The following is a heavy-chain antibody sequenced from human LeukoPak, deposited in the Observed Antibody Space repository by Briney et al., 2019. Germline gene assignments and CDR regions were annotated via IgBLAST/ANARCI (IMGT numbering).Heavy chain of an antibody. CDR2: ITPIFGSA. CDR1: GGTFSSHP. Sequence: ASVKVSCKASGGTFSSHPFTWVRQAPGQGLEWMGEITPIFGSANYAQRFQGRVTITADESTSTVYMELSSLRSDDTALYYCARNSRVASTSGLNYWGQGTLVAVSS. D-gene: IGHD4-23*01. J-gene: IGHJ4*02. V-gene: IGHV1-69*13. CDR3: ARNSRVASTSGLNY.